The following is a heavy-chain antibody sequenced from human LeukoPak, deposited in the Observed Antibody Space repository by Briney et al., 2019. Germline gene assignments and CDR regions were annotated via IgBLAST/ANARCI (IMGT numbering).Heavy chain of an antibody. J-gene: IGHJ6*02. CDR1: GFTFSSYG. Sequence: GGSLILSCAASGFTFSSYGMHWVRQAPGKGLEWVAVIWSDGSSKHYADSVKGRFTISRDNSKNTLYLQMSSLRAEDTALYYCARGQPPSYYDMDVWGQGTTVTVPS. D-gene: IGHD6-13*01. V-gene: IGHV3-33*01. CDR3: ARGQPPSYYDMDV. CDR2: IWSDGSSK.